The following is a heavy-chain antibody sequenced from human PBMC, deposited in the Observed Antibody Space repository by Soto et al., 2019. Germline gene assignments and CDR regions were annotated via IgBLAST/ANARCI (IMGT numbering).Heavy chain of an antibody. V-gene: IGHV4-34*01. CDR2: INHIGIT. Sequence: QVQLQQWGAGLLKPSETLSLTCAVYGGSFINHYWSWIRQPPGKGLEWIGEINHIGITNYNPSLKSRVTRSVDTFKKQCSLKLSSVAAADAAVYYCARGDILIGSRNWFDPWGQGTLVTVSS. CDR3: ARGDILIGSRNWFDP. CDR1: GGSFINHY. J-gene: IGHJ5*02. D-gene: IGHD3-9*01.